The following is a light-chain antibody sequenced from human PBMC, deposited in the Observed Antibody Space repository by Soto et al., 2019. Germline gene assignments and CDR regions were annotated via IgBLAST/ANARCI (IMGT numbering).Light chain of an antibody. V-gene: IGLV2-14*01. Sequence: QSALTQPASVSGSPGQSIAISCTGTSSDVGGYNYVSWYQQHPGIAPKLIIYDVSNRPSGVSNRFSGSKSGNAASLTISGLQAEDEADYYCSSYTSSSLYVFGTGTKVTVL. CDR3: SSYTSSSLYV. CDR2: DVS. CDR1: SSDVGGYNY. J-gene: IGLJ1*01.